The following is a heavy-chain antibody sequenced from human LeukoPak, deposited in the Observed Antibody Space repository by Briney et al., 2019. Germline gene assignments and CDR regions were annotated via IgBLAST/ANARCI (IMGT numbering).Heavy chain of an antibody. D-gene: IGHD1-14*01. Sequence: PGGFLRLSCAASGFTFSSYGMHWVRQAPGKGLEWVAVISYDGSNKYYADSVKGRFTISRDNSKNTLYLQMNSLRAEDTAVYYCAKDLSKTATLSDVGYWGQGTLVTVSS. J-gene: IGHJ4*02. CDR2: ISYDGSNK. CDR1: GFTFSSYG. V-gene: IGHV3-30*18. CDR3: AKDLSKTATLSDVGY.